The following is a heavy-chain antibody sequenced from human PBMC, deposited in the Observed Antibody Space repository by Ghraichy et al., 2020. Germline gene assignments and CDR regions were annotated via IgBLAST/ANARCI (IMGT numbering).Heavy chain of an antibody. Sequence: ASVKVSCKASGYTFTSYAMHWVRQAPGQRLEWMGWINAGNGNTKYSQKFQGRVTITRDTSASTAYMELSSLRSEDTAMYYCARGLIAVAGYGMDVWGQGTTVTVSS. CDR2: INAGNGNT. V-gene: IGHV1-3*01. CDR1: GYTFTSYA. J-gene: IGHJ6*02. CDR3: ARGLIAVAGYGMDV. D-gene: IGHD6-19*01.